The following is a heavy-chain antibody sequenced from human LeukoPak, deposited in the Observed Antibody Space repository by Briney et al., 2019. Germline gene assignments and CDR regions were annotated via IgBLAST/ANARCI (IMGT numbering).Heavy chain of an antibody. D-gene: IGHD4/OR15-4a*01. CDR2: ISSSNRDI. CDR3: ARDLTTTNPDAFDI. J-gene: IGHJ3*02. V-gene: IGHV3-21*05. CDR1: GFTLSTYS. Sequence: GGSLRLSCAASGFTLSTYSMNWVRQAPGKGLEWVSYISSSNRDIRYADSVKGRFTISRDKAKNSLYLQMNSLRVEDTAVYYCARDLTTTNPDAFDIWGQGTMVTVSS.